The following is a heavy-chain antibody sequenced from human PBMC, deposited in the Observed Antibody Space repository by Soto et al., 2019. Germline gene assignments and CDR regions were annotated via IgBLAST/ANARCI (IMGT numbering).Heavy chain of an antibody. CDR3: AQTRTSPPGVFDY. CDR1: GFSLSTSGVS. V-gene: IGHV2-5*02. Sequence: QITLKESGPPLVKPTQTLTLTCTFSGFSLSTSGVSVGWIRQPPGKALEWLALIYWDDDKRYSPSLKSRLTXTXHXXKNHVVLTMTNVHPVDTDTYYCAQTRTSPPGVFDYWGQGTLVTVSS. J-gene: IGHJ4*02. D-gene: IGHD1-1*01. CDR2: IYWDDDK.